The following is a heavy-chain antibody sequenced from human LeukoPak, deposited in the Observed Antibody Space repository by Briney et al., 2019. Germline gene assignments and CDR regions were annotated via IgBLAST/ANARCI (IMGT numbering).Heavy chain of an antibody. D-gene: IGHD2-15*01. J-gene: IGHJ5*02. CDR1: GFTFSDHY. Sequence: GGSLRLSCVASGFTFSDHYMIWIRQAPGKGLEWLSYISGSSSSTVYADSVKGRFTISRDNSKNTLYLQMNSLRADDTAVYYYARDIGPWGQGTLVAVSS. V-gene: IGHV3-11*05. CDR2: ISGSSSST. CDR3: ARDIGP.